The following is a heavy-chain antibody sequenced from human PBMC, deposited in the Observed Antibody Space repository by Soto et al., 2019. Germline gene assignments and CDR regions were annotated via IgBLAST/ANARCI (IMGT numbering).Heavy chain of an antibody. V-gene: IGHV3-7*01. D-gene: IGHD3-3*01. J-gene: IGHJ6*02. CDR2: IKQDGCEK. CDR3: ARDRITIFGVVILPGMDV. Sequence: GGSLRLSCAASGFTFSSYWMSWVRQAPGKGLGWVANIKQDGCEKYYVDSVKGRFTISRDNAKNSLYLQMNSLRAEDTAVYYCARDRITIFGVVILPGMDVWAQGYTGAVS. CDR1: GFTFSSYW.